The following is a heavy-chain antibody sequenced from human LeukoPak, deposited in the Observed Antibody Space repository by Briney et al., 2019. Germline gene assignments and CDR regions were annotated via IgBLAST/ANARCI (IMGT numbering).Heavy chain of an antibody. CDR3: ARDPGYCSGGSCYPLFDY. CDR2: IYYSGST. CDR1: GGSISSYY. D-gene: IGHD2-15*01. Sequence: SETLSLTCTVSGGSISSYYWSWIRQPPGKGLEWIGYIYYSGSTNYNPSLKSRVTISVDTSNNQFSLKLSAVTAADTAVYYCARDPGYCSGGSCYPLFDYWGQGTLVTVSS. V-gene: IGHV4-59*01. J-gene: IGHJ4*02.